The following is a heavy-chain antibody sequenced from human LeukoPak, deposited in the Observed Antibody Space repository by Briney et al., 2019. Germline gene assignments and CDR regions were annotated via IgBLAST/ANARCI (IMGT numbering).Heavy chain of an antibody. Sequence: ASVKVSCKASGGTFSSYAISWVRQAPGQGLEWMGGIIPIFGTANYAQKFQGRVTITADKSTSTAYMELSSLRSEDTAVYYCGRDDGGYYHDAFDIWGQGTMVTVSS. D-gene: IGHD3-22*01. J-gene: IGHJ3*02. V-gene: IGHV1-69*06. CDR2: IIPIFGTA. CDR3: GRDDGGYYHDAFDI. CDR1: GGTFSSYA.